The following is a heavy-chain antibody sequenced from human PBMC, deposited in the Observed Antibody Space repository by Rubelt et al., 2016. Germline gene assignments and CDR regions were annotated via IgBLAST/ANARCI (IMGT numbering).Heavy chain of an antibody. CDR1: GYTFTSYD. Sequence: GAEVKKPGASVKVSCKASGYTFTSYDINWVRQATGQGLEWMGWMNPNSGNTGYAQKFQGRVTMTRNTSISPAYMELSSLRSEDTAVYYCASFSGGIAAAELSYYDGMDVWGQGTTVTVSS. J-gene: IGHJ6*02. CDR3: ASFSGGIAAAELSYYDGMDV. CDR2: MNPNSGNT. D-gene: IGHD6-13*01. V-gene: IGHV1-8*01.